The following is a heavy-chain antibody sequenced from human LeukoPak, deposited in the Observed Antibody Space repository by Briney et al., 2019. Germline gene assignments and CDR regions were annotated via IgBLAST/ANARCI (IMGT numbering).Heavy chain of an antibody. CDR2: IQFDGSYK. Sequence: GGSLRLSCAASGFIFGSSAMHWVRQAPGKGLECVAFIQFDGSYKHYSDSVKGRFTISRDNSKNTLSLEMNSLRAEDTAVYYCATHCSGTACHRDYWGQGTLVTVSS. D-gene: IGHD2-2*01. CDR1: GFIFGSSA. CDR3: ATHCSGTACHRDY. V-gene: IGHV3-30*02. J-gene: IGHJ4*02.